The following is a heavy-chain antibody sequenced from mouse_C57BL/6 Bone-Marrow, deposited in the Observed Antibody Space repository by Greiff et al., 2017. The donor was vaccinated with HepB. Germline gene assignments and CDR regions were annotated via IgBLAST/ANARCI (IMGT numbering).Heavy chain of an antibody. CDR1: GFTFSSYG. Sequence: EVQGVESGGALVKPGGSLKLSCAASGFTFSSYGMSWVRQTPDKRLEWVATISSGGSYTYYPDSVKGRFTISRDNAKNTLYLQMSSLKSEDTAMYYCARHGIPMDYWGQGTSVTVSS. V-gene: IGHV5-6*01. CDR2: ISSGGSYT. CDR3: ARHGIPMDY. J-gene: IGHJ4*01.